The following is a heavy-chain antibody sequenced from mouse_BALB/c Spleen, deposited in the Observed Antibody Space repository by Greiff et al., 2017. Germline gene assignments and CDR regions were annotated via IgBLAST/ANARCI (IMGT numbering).Heavy chain of an antibody. CDR2: IYPGNSDT. D-gene: IGHD2-2*01. Sequence: EVQLQQSGAVLVRPGASVKMSCKASGYTFTSYWMHWVKQRPGQGLEWIGAIYPGNSDTSYNQKFKGKAKLTAVTSTSTAYMELSSLTNEDSAVYCCTSGGTMFTTWFAYWGQGTLVTVSA. CDR3: TSGGTMFTTWFAY. J-gene: IGHJ3*01. V-gene: IGHV1-5*01. CDR1: GYTFTSYW.